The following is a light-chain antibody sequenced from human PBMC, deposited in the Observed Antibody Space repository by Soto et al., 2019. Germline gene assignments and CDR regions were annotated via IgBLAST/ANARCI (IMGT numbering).Light chain of an antibody. CDR1: QSVSSN. Sequence: EIVMTQSPATLSVSPGERATLSCRASQSVSSNLAWYQQKPGQAPRLLIYGASTRATGIPARFSGSGSGTEFTLTISSLQSEDFAVYLCQQYNDWWTFGQGTKVDIK. CDR2: GAS. V-gene: IGKV3-15*01. CDR3: QQYNDWWT. J-gene: IGKJ1*01.